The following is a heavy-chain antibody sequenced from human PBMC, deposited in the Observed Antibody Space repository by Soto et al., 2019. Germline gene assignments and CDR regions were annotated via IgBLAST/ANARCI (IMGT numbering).Heavy chain of an antibody. J-gene: IGHJ4*02. V-gene: IGHV1-46*03. D-gene: IGHD1-1*01. CDR1: GYTFTSYY. Sequence: QVQLVQSGAEVKKPGASVKVSCKASGYTFTSYYMHWVRQAPGQGLEWMGIINPSGGSTSYAQKFXGXVXXTRDTSTSTVYMELSSLRSEDTAVYYCARVGTVDYWGQGTLVTVSS. CDR2: INPSGGST. CDR3: ARVGTVDY.